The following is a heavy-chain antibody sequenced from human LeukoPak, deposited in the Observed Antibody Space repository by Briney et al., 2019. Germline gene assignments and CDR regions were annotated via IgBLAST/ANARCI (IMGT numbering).Heavy chain of an antibody. Sequence: SVTLSLTCTVSGGSISPYYWSWIRQPPGKGLEWIGYVYYSGSTDYNPSLKSRVTISVDTSKNQFSLKLSSVTAADTAVYYCVRDRHWTNDWVFDYWGQGTLVTVSS. CDR2: VYYSGST. CDR1: GGSISPYY. V-gene: IGHV4-59*01. D-gene: IGHD1/OR15-1a*01. J-gene: IGHJ4*02. CDR3: VRDRHWTNDWVFDY.